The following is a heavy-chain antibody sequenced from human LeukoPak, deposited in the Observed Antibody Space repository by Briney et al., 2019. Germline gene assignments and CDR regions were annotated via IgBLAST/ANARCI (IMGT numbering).Heavy chain of an antibody. D-gene: IGHD4-23*01. J-gene: IGHJ4*02. Sequence: PSETLSLTCTVSGGSISSYYWSWIRQPPGKGLEWIGYIYYSGTTNYNPSLESRVTISVDTSKNQFSLKLSSVTAADTAVYYCARGLPGGNSPLDYWGQGTLVTVSS. V-gene: IGHV4-59*12. CDR3: ARGLPGGNSPLDY. CDR2: IYYSGTT. CDR1: GGSISSYY.